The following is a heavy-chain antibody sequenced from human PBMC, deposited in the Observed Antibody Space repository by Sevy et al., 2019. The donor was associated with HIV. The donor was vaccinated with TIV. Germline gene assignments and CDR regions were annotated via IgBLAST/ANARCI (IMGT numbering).Heavy chain of an antibody. CDR2: IYYSGST. J-gene: IGHJ5*01. CDR1: GGSISSYY. CDR3: VRDESWGELSAHWFDS. V-gene: IGHV4-59*13. D-gene: IGHD3-16*02. Sequence: ETLSLTCTVSGGSISSYYSSWIRQPPGKGLEWIGYIYYSGSTNYDPSLKTRVTISVDASKNQFSLKLSSVTAADTAVYYCVRDESWGELSAHWFDSWGQGTQVTVSS.